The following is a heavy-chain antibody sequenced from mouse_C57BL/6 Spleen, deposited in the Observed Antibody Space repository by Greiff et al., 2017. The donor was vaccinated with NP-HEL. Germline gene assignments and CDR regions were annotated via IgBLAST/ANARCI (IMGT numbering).Heavy chain of an antibody. V-gene: IGHV2-2*01. J-gene: IGHJ4*01. D-gene: IGHD6-1*01. CDR3: ARTPASYYAMDY. CDR2: FLSGGSR. CDR1: GFSLTSYC. Sequence: VQLQQSGPGLVQPSQSLSITCTASGFSLTSYCVHWVRQSPGPGLAWLGVFLSGGSRDYNAAFISRLSISKDNSKSQVFFKMNSLQADDTAIYYCARTPASYYAMDYWGQGTSVTVSS.